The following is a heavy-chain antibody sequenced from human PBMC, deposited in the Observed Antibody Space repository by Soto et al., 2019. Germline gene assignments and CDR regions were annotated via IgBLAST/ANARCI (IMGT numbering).Heavy chain of an antibody. CDR1: GFTFSSYG. Sequence: PGGSLRLSCAASGFTFSSYGMHWVRQAPGKGLEWVAVISYDGSNKYYADSVKGRFTISRDNSKNTLYLQMNSLRAEDTAVYYCAKYDSGSYFGRYYYGMDVWGQGTTVTV. CDR2: ISYDGSNK. V-gene: IGHV3-30*18. D-gene: IGHD1-26*01. CDR3: AKYDSGSYFGRYYYGMDV. J-gene: IGHJ6*02.